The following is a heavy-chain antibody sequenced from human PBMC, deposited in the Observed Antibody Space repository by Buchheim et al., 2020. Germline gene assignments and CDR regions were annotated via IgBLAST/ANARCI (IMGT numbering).Heavy chain of an antibody. D-gene: IGHD6-19*01. CDR3: ASIPGYSTGWSYFDD. CDR1: GFTLSSYG. V-gene: IGHV3-30*02. J-gene: IGHJ4*02. Sequence: QVQLVESGGGVVQPGRSLRLSCVASGFTLSSYGMHWVRQAPGKGLEWVAFIRSDGTDIYYADSVKGRFTISRDNPNNTLYLQMNSLRPEDTAVYYCASIPGYSTGWSYFDDWGQGTL. CDR2: IRSDGTDI.